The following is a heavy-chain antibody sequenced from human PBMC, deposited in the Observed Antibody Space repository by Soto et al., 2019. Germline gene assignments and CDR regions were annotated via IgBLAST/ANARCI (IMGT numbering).Heavy chain of an antibody. Sequence: PSETLSLTCTVSGGSISSSSYYWGWIRQPPGKGLEWIGSIYYSGSTYYNPSLKSRVTISVDTSKNQFSLKLSSVTAADTAVYYCARHSSSWFLGRDYYYYGMDVWGQGTTVTVSS. J-gene: IGHJ6*02. CDR3: ARHSSSWFLGRDYYYYGMDV. CDR1: GGSISSSSYY. CDR2: IYYSGST. D-gene: IGHD6-13*01. V-gene: IGHV4-39*01.